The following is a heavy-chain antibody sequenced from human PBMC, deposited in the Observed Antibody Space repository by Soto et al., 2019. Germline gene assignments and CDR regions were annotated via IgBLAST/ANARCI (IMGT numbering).Heavy chain of an antibody. CDR2: INAGNGNT. V-gene: IGHV1-3*01. J-gene: IGHJ4*02. Sequence: QVQLVQSGAEVKKPGASVKVSCKASGYTFTSYAMHWVRQAPGQRLEWMGWINAGNGNTKYSQKFQGRVTITRDTSASTADMELSSLRSEDTAVDYYARDRWSWTGPDYWGQGTLVTVSS. D-gene: IGHD1-26*01. CDR1: GYTFTSYA. CDR3: ARDRWSWTGPDY.